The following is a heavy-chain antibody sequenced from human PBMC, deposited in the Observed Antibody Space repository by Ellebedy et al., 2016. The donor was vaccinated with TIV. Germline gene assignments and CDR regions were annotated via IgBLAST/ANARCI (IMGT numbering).Heavy chain of an antibody. CDR1: GGSFSGYY. J-gene: IGHJ2*01. Sequence: SETLSLXCAVYGGSFSGYYWSWIRQPPGKGLEWIGEINHSGSTNYNPSLKSRVTISVDTSKNQFSLKLSSVTAADTAVYYCARVRRYSYGPHWYFDLWGRGTLVTVSS. V-gene: IGHV4-34*01. D-gene: IGHD5-18*01. CDR2: INHSGST. CDR3: ARVRRYSYGPHWYFDL.